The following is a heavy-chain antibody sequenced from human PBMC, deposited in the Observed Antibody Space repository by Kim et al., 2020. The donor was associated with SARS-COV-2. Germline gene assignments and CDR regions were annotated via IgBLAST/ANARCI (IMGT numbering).Heavy chain of an antibody. D-gene: IGHD1-26*01. CDR3: VRYGRSYGAVL. CDR1: GFIFSDYA. V-gene: IGHV3-64D*06. Sequence: GGSLRLSCTGSGFIFSDYAIHWVRRAPGKGLEYVSATTSSGDGSFYADSVEGRFTISRDNSKSTLYLQMNSLRLEDTSMYYCVRYGRSYGAVLWGQGTLVMVSS. CDR2: TTSSGDGS. J-gene: IGHJ4*02.